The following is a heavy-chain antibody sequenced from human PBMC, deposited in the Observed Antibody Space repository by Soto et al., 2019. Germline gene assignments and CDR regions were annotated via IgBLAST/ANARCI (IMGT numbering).Heavy chain of an antibody. D-gene: IGHD4-17*01. CDR2: MYHSGST. CDR1: GGYISSGGYS. V-gene: IGHV4-30-2*01. J-gene: IGHJ4*02. CDR3: ARDSPGYGDYVLFDY. Sequence: PSVTMSLTCAVSGGYISSGGYSWSWIRQPPGKGLEWIGYMYHSGSTYYNPSLKSRVTISIDRSKNQFSLKLSSVTAADTAVYYCARDSPGYGDYVLFDYWGQGTLVTVS.